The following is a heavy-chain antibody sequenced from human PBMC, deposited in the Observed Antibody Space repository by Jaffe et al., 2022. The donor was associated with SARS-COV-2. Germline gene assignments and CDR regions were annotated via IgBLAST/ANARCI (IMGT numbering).Heavy chain of an antibody. D-gene: IGHD3-22*01. J-gene: IGHJ4*02. CDR2: ISGSGGST. CDR1: GFTFSSYA. Sequence: EVQLLESGGGLVQPGGSLRLSCAASGFTFSSYAMSWVRQAPGKGLEWVSAISGSGGSTYYADSVKGRFTISRDNSKNTLYLQMNSLRAEDTAVYYCVSSTYYYDSSGYIFDYWGQGTLVTVSS. V-gene: IGHV3-23*01. CDR3: VSSTYYYDSSGYIFDY.